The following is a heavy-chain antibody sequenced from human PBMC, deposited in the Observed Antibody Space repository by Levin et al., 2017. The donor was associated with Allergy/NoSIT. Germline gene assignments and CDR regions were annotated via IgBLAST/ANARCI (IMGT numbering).Heavy chain of an antibody. V-gene: IGHV1-69*01. CDR1: GGTFSSYA. CDR3: ARCCLQGVIPDYYYYMDV. Sequence: KISCKASGGTFSSYAISWVRQAPGQGLEWMGGIIPIFGTANYAQKFQGRVTITADESTSTAYMELSSLRSEDTAVYYCARCCLQGVIPDYYYYMDVWGKGTTVTVSS. CDR2: IIPIFGTA. J-gene: IGHJ6*03. D-gene: IGHD3-10*01.